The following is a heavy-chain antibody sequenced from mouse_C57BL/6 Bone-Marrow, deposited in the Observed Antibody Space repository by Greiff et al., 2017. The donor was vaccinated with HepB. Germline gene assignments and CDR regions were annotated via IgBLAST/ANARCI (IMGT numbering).Heavy chain of an antibody. Sequence: QVQLKESGPGLVAPSQSLSLSCTVSGFSLTSYAISWVRQPPGKGLEWLGVIWTGGGTNYNSALKSRLSISKDNSKSQVFLKMNSLQTDDTARYYCARCYGSSPYYFDYWGQGTTLTVSS. D-gene: IGHD1-1*01. CDR3: ARCYGSSPYYFDY. J-gene: IGHJ2*01. V-gene: IGHV2-9-1*01. CDR1: GFSLTSYA. CDR2: IWTGGGT.